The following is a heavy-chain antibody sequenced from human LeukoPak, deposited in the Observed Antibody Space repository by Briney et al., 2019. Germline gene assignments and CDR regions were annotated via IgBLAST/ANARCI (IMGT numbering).Heavy chain of an antibody. D-gene: IGHD3-9*01. V-gene: IGHV3-21*01. CDR1: GFSLSSYS. J-gene: IGHJ6*02. CDR3: ARDGHGDGFLTGYSYFGMDV. CDR2: ITISSNFI. Sequence: PGGSLTLSCAASGFSLSSYSMNWVRQAPGKGLEWVSSITISSNFIYYADSVKGRFTISRDNAKSSLFLQMNSLRAEDTAVYFCARDGHGDGFLTGYSYFGMDVWGQGTTVTVSS.